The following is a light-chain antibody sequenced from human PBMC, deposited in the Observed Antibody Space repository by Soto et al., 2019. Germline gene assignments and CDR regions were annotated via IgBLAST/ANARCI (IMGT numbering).Light chain of an antibody. V-gene: IGLV2-14*01. Sequence: QSALTQPASVSGSPGQSITISCTGTSSDVGSYNHVSWYQQHPGKAPKFIIYDVSNRPSGVSNRFSGSKSGNTASLTISGLQAEDEADYYCSSYTTSNTRQIVFGTGTKVTVL. CDR3: SSYTTSNTRQIV. CDR2: DVS. CDR1: SSDVGSYNH. J-gene: IGLJ1*01.